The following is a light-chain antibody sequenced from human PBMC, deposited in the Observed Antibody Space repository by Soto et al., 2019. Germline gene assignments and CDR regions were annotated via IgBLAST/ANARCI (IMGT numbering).Light chain of an antibody. J-gene: IGLJ2*01. CDR1: SSNIGSNY. V-gene: IGLV1-47*01. Sequence: QSVLTQPPSVSGTPGQRVAISCSGSSSNIGSNYIYWYQQIPGTAPTLLIYRNNQRPSGVPDRFSGSKSGTSASLAISGLRSEDEADYYCAAWDDILSGLVFGGGTKLTVL. CDR3: AAWDDILSGLV. CDR2: RNN.